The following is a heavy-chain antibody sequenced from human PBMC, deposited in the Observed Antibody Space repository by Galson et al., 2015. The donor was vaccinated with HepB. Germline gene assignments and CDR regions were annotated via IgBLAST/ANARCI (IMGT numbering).Heavy chain of an antibody. J-gene: IGHJ4*02. V-gene: IGHV1-46*04. CDR1: RYTFTSYY. CDR3: ARDSADCSSTSCYKGGFDY. Sequence: SVKVSCKASRYTFTSYYMHWVRQAPGQGLEWMGIINPSGGSTSYAQKLQGRVTMTRDTSTSTVYMELSSLRSEDTAVYYCARDSADCSSTSCYKGGFDYWGQGTLVTVSS. CDR2: INPSGGST. D-gene: IGHD2-2*02.